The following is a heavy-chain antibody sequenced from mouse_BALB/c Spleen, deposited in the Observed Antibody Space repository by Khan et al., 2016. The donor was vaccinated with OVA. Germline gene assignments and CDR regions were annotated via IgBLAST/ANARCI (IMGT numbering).Heavy chain of an antibody. J-gene: IGHJ3*01. CDR3: ARGGYGGFAY. D-gene: IGHD2-2*01. CDR2: ILPGSGNT. CDR1: GYTFSSYW. V-gene: IGHV1-9*01. Sequence: QVQLKQSGVELMKPGASVKISCKATGYTFSSYWIEWVKQRPGHGLEWIGDILPGSGNTNNNEKFKGKATFTADTSSHPAYMQLSSLTSEDSAVYYCARGGYGGFAYWGQGTLVTVSA.